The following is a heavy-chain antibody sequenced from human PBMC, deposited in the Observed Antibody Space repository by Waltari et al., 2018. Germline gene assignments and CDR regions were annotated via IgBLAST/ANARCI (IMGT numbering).Heavy chain of an antibody. CDR3: ARERQQLEYNWFDP. CDR2: IIPSFGTA. D-gene: IGHD6-13*01. CDR1: GGTFSSYA. Sequence: QVQLVQSGAEVKKPGSSVKVSCKASGGTFSSYAISWVRQAPGQGLEWMGRIIPSFGTANYGQKFQVRDTITADKSTSTAYMELSSLRAEDTAVYYWARERQQLEYNWFDPWGQGTLVTVSS. J-gene: IGHJ5*02. V-gene: IGHV1-69*08.